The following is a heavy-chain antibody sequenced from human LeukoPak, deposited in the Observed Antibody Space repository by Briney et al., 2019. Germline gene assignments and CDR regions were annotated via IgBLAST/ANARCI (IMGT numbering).Heavy chain of an antibody. D-gene: IGHD3-3*01. V-gene: IGHV1-69*02. CDR3: ARAPSYDFWSPSNWFDP. J-gene: IGHJ5*02. CDR1: GGTFSSYT. Sequence: ASVKVSCKASGGTFSSYTISWVRQAPGQGLEWMGRIIPILGIANYAQKFQGRVTITADKSTSTAYMELSSLRSEDTAVYYCARAPSYDFWSPSNWFDPWGQGTLVTVSS. CDR2: IIPILGIA.